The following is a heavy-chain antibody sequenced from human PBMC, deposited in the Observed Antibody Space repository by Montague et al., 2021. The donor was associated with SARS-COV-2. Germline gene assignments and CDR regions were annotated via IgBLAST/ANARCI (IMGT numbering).Heavy chain of an antibody. J-gene: IGHJ6*02. CDR1: GGAINRGDYY. CDR2: IYSTGDT. V-gene: IGHV4-30-4*08. D-gene: IGHD2-21*02. Sequence: TLSLTCTVSGGAINRGDYYWTWIRQPPGKGLEWIGHIYSTGDTSYSPSLKGRVGISLDTSKNQVSLNLRSVAAADTAVYYCAREVVHVDVLTDIPKILYYGLDVWGQGTTVVVSS. CDR3: AREVVHVDVLTDIPKILYYGLDV.